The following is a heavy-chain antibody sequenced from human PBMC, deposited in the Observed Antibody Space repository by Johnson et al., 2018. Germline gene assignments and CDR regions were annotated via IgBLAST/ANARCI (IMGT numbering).Heavy chain of an antibody. D-gene: IGHD2-21*02. CDR2: IWSDGGNI. CDR3: ASELGAGPTALCFDF. J-gene: IGHJ3*01. V-gene: IGHV3-33*01. CDR1: GFSFSSYV. Sequence: VQLVESGGGVVQPGRSLRLSCAASGFSFSSYVMHWVRQAPGEGLEWVANIWSDGGNINYGDAVKGRFTISRDNSKNPLYLEMNSLRVEDTAVYYCASELGAGPTALCFDFWGRGTMVTVSS.